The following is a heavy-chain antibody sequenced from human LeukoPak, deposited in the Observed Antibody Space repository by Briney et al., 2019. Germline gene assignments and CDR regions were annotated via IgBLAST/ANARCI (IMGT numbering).Heavy chain of an antibody. Sequence: GESLTISCQDSGDSFTTFWIGWVRQRPGKGLEWMGMIYPGDSEIRYSPSFQGQVTISADKYTRTAYLQWRTLKASDTAIYYCARRSGIAMGGTQADDWGQGTQVTVSS. J-gene: IGHJ4*02. CDR2: IYPGDSEI. D-gene: IGHD6-19*01. V-gene: IGHV5-51*01. CDR3: ARRSGIAMGGTQADD. CDR1: GDSFTTFW.